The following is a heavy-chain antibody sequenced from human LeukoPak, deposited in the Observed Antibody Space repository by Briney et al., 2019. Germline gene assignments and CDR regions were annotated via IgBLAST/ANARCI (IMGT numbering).Heavy chain of an antibody. Sequence: ASVKVSCKASGGTFSSYAISWVRQAPGQGLEWMGGIIPIFGTANYAQKFQGRVTITADESTSTAYMELSSLRSEDTAVYYCARGSGSLSDYDYWGQGTLVTVSS. D-gene: IGHD3-10*01. J-gene: IGHJ4*02. CDR2: IIPIFGTA. CDR1: GGTFSSYA. V-gene: IGHV1-69*13. CDR3: ARGSGSLSDYDY.